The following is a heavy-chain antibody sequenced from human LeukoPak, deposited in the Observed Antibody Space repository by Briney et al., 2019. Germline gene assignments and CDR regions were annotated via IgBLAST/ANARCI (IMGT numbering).Heavy chain of an antibody. V-gene: IGHV1-46*03. J-gene: IGHJ5*02. D-gene: IGHD2-2*01. CDR2: INPSGGST. CDR3: ARGIVVVPAAMGLSWFDP. Sequence: ASVKVSCKXSGYTFTSYYMHWVRQAPGQGLERMGIINPSGGSTSYAQKFQGRVTMTRDTSTSTVYMELSSLRSEDTAVYYCARGIVVVPAAMGLSWFDPWGQGTLVTVSS. CDR1: GYTFTSYY.